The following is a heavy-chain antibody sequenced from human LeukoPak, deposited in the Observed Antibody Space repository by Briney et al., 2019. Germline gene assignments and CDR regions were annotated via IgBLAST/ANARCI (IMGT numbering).Heavy chain of an antibody. V-gene: IGHV4/OR15-8*01. Sequence: TWVRQPPGKGLEWIGEIYHSGSTNYNPSLKSRVTISVDKSKNQFSLKLSSVTAADTAVYYCARGPDIVVVVAATSGDYYYGMDVWGQGTTVTVSS. CDR2: IYHSGST. D-gene: IGHD2-15*01. J-gene: IGHJ6*02. CDR3: ARGPDIVVVVAATSGDYYYGMDV.